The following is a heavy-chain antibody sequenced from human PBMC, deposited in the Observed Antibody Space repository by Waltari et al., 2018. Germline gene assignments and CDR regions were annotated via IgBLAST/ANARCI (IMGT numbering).Heavy chain of an antibody. Sequence: QVQLVQSGAEVKKPGSSVKVSCKASGGTFSSYAISWVRQAPGQGLEWMGRIIPILGIANYAQKFQGRVTITADKSTSTAYMELSSLRSEDTAVYYCARDWVLVGASPISRTFDYWGQGTLVTVSS. V-gene: IGHV1-69*04. CDR1: GGTFSSYA. CDR2: IIPILGIA. J-gene: IGHJ4*02. D-gene: IGHD2-15*01. CDR3: ARDWVLVGASPISRTFDY.